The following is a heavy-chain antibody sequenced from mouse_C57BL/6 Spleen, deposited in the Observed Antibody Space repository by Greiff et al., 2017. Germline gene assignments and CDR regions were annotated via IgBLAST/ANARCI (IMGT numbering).Heavy chain of an antibody. CDR2: FHPSDSDT. Sequence: VQLQQPGAELVKPGASVKVSCKASGYTFTSYWMHWVKQRPGQGLEWIGRFHPSDSDTNYNQKFKGKATLTVDKSSSTAYMQLSSLTSEDSAVYYCAREGNYGYFDDWGTGTTVTVSS. D-gene: IGHD2-1*01. V-gene: IGHV1-74*01. CDR3: AREGNYGYFDD. CDR1: GYTFTSYW. J-gene: IGHJ1*03.